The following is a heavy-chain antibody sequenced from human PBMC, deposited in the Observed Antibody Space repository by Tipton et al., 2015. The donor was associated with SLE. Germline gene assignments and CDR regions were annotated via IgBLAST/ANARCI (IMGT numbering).Heavy chain of an antibody. Sequence: TLSLTCTVSGGSISSHYWSWIRQPPGKGLEWIGYIYYSGSTNYNPSLKSRVTISVDTSKNQFSLKLSSVTAADTAVYYCARVYDSSGYFQHWGQGTLVTVSS. V-gene: IGHV4-59*11. CDR3: ARVYDSSGYFQH. J-gene: IGHJ1*01. CDR1: GGSISSHY. CDR2: IYYSGST. D-gene: IGHD3-22*01.